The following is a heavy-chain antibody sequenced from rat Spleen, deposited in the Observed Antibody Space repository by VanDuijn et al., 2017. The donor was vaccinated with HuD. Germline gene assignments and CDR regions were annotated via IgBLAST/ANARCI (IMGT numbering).Heavy chain of an antibody. CDR3: ARDGNSGVRGDY. Sequence: QVQLRESGPGLVQPSQTLSLSCTVSGNSLSSNGISWVRQPPGKGLEWMGVIWTGGSTAYNSLLKSRLSISRDTSKSQVFLKMNSLQTEDTATYYCARDGNSGVRGDYWGQGVMVTVSS. CDR2: IWTGGST. D-gene: IGHD4-4*01. V-gene: IGHV2-4*01. CDR1: GNSLSSNG. J-gene: IGHJ2*01.